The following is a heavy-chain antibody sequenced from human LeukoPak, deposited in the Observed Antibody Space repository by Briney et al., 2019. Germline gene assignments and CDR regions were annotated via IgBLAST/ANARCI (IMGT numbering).Heavy chain of an antibody. Sequence: GGSLRLSCAASGFTFSRYWMSWVRQAPGKGLEWVANIKQDGSEKYYVDSVKGRFTISRDNAKNSLYLQMNSLRAEDTAVYYCARGSGGSYYGHFDYWGQGTLVTVSS. CDR2: IKQDGSEK. CDR1: GFTFSRYW. CDR3: ARGSGGSYYGHFDY. D-gene: IGHD1-26*01. V-gene: IGHV3-7*01. J-gene: IGHJ4*02.